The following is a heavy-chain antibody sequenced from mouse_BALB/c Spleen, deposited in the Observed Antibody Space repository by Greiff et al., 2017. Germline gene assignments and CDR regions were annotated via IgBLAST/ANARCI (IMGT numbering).Heavy chain of an antibody. Sequence: EVNLVESGGGLVKPGGSLKLSCAASGFAFSSYDMSWVRQTPEKRLEWVAYISSGGGSTYYPDTVKGRFTISRDNAKNTLYLQMSSLKSEDTAMYYCARHGNYAMDYWGQGTSVTVSS. D-gene: IGHD1-1*02. CDR1: GFAFSSYD. V-gene: IGHV5-12-1*01. J-gene: IGHJ4*01. CDR3: ARHGNYAMDY. CDR2: ISSGGGST.